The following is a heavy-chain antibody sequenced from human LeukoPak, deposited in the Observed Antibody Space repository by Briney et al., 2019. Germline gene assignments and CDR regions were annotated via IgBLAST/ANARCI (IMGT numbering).Heavy chain of an antibody. D-gene: IGHD2-2*01. CDR1: GFTFSDYY. Sequence: GGSLRLSCAASGFTFSDYYMSWIRQAPGKGLEWVSYISSSGSTIYYADSVKGRFTISRDNAKNSLYLQMNSLRAEDTAVYYCARVKGYCSSTSCQGYNWFDPWGQGTLVTVSS. V-gene: IGHV3-11*04. J-gene: IGHJ5*02. CDR3: ARVKGYCSSTSCQGYNWFDP. CDR2: ISSSGSTI.